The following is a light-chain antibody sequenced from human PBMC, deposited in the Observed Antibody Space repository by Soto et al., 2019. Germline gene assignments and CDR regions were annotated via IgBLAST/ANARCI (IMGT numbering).Light chain of an antibody. Sequence: QSGLAQPASVAGSPGQWITISCTGTSSDVGSYNLVSWYQQHPGKAPKLMIYEGSKRASGVSNRFSGSKSGNTASLTTSGLQAEDEADYYCCSYAGSSTFVFGTGTKVTVL. CDR1: SSDVGSYNL. CDR2: EGS. V-gene: IGLV2-23*01. J-gene: IGLJ1*01. CDR3: CSYAGSSTFV.